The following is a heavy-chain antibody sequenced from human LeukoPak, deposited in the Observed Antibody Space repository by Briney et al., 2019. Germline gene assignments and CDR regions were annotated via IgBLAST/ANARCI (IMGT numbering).Heavy chain of an antibody. CDR3: ARDRATTVTTWAEIDY. D-gene: IGHD4-17*01. CDR2: ISAYNGNT. CDR1: GYTFTSYG. V-gene: IGHV1-18*01. J-gene: IGHJ4*02. Sequence: GASVKVPCKASGYTFTSYGISWVRQAPGQGLEWMGWISAYNGNTNYAQKLQGRVTMTTDTSTSTAYMELRSLRSDDTAVYYCARDRATTVTTWAEIDYWGQGTLVTVSS.